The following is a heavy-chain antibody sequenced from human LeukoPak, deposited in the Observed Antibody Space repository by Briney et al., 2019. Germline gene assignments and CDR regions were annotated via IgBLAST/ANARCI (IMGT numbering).Heavy chain of an antibody. CDR1: GGSISSFY. CDR3: ARLSSGSSSWYDIDY. J-gene: IGHJ4*02. Sequence: SETLSLTCTVSGGSISSFYWSWVRQPPGKGLEWIGYIYYSGSTNYNPSLKSRVTISVDTSKNQFSLRLNSVTAADTAVYYCARLSSGSSSWYDIDYWGQGTLVTVSS. D-gene: IGHD6-13*01. V-gene: IGHV4-59*08. CDR2: IYYSGST.